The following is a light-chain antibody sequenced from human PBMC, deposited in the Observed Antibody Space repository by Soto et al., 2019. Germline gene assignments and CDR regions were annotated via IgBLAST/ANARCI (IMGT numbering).Light chain of an antibody. J-gene: IGKJ4*01. V-gene: IGKV3-11*01. Sequence: EMVLTQSPGTLSLSPGDRATLSCRASQSVSNDYLAWYQQRPGQAPRLLIYDASHRATGIPARFTGSGSGTDFTLIISRLEPEDSAVYYCQDRGNWPIFTFGGGTKVDIK. CDR2: DAS. CDR1: QSVSNDY. CDR3: QDRGNWPIFT.